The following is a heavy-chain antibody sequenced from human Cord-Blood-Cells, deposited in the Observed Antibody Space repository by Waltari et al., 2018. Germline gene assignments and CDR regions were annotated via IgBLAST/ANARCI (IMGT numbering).Heavy chain of an antibody. J-gene: IGHJ6*03. D-gene: IGHD6-13*01. Sequence: QVQLQESGPGLVKPSETLSLTCTVSGGSISSYYWSWIRQPPGKGLEWIGYIYYSGSTNYNPSLKSRVTISVDTSKNQFSLKLSSVTAADTAVYYCARRSIAAAGTNCYYYYMDVWGKGTTVTVSS. CDR1: GGSISSYY. CDR2: IYYSGST. CDR3: ARRSIAAAGTNCYYYYMDV. V-gene: IGHV4-59*08.